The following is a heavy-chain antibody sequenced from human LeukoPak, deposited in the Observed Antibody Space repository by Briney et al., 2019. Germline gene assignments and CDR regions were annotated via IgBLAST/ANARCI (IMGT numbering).Heavy chain of an antibody. CDR3: ARQGVSPHSFYYYIDV. J-gene: IGHJ6*03. CDR1: GGSISSYY. CDR2: IYTGGST. Sequence: SETLSLSCTVSGGSISSYYWTWIRQPAGKGLEWIGRIYTGGSTSYNPSLMSRLDMSLDTSNNKISLKLNSVTAADTAVYYCARQGVSPHSFYYYIDVWGKGTTVTVSS. D-gene: IGHD3-10*01. V-gene: IGHV4-4*07.